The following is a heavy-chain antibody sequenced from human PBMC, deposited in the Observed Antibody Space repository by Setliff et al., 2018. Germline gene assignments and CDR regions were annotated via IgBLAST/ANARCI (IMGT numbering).Heavy chain of an antibody. Sequence: EASVKVSCKASGGSFSSYGITWVRQAPGQGLEWMGGTIPMFGTTNYAQKFQDRVTIITDESTSTAYMELSSLRTEDTAVYYCAREGVDTRSSTDYRYYMDVWGKGTTVTVSS. CDR3: AREGVDTRSSTDYRYYMDV. J-gene: IGHJ6*03. CDR2: TIPMFGTT. D-gene: IGHD5-18*01. V-gene: IGHV1-69*05. CDR1: GGSFSSYG.